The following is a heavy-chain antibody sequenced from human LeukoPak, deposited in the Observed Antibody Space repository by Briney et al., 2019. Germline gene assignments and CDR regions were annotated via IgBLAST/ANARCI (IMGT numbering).Heavy chain of an antibody. CDR1: GYTFTGYY. CDR3: ARARDDYYYYYGMDV. CDR2: INPNSGDT. Sequence: ASVKVSCKASGYTFTGYYMHWVRQALGQRLEWMGWINPNSGDTSSAQKFQGWVTMTRNTSISTAYMELSRLTSDDTAVYYCARARDDYYYYYGMDVWGQGTTVTVSS. J-gene: IGHJ6*02. V-gene: IGHV1-2*04.